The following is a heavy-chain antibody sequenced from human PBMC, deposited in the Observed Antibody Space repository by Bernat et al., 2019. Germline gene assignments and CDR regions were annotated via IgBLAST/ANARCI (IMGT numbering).Heavy chain of an antibody. J-gene: IGHJ4*02. D-gene: IGHD3-22*01. CDR1: GFSFSTYV. V-gene: IGHV3-23*01. CDR3: AKGVNYDRSGYYGAAVYFDS. CDR2: IGAAGRNT. Sequence: EVQLLESGGNLVEPGGSLRLSCAASGFSFSTYVMSWVRQAPGKGLEWVSGIGAAGRNTYYSDPVKGRFTISRDNSKNTLYLQMNSLRAEDTAVYYCAKGVNYDRSGYYGAAVYFDSWGQGTLVTVS.